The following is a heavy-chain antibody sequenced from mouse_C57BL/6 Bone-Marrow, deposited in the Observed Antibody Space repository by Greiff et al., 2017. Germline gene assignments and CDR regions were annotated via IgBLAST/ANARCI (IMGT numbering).Heavy chain of an antibody. J-gene: IGHJ1*03. CDR1: GFTFSSYA. CDR2: ISDGGSYT. D-gene: IGHD1-1*01. CDR3: ARVYGSSGYFDV. V-gene: IGHV5-4*01. Sequence: EVHLVESGGGLVKPGGSLQLSCAASGFTFSSYAMSWVRQTPEKRLEWVATISDGGSYTYYPDNVKGRFTISRDNAKNNLYLQMSHLKSEDTAMYYCARVYGSSGYFDVWGTGTTVTVSS.